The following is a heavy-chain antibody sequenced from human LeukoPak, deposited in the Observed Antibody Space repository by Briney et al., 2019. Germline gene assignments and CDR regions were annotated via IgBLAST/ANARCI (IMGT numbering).Heavy chain of an antibody. CDR3: ARYSLWFHGDYTPWDY. CDR1: GFTFSSYW. D-gene: IGHD4-17*01. J-gene: IGHJ4*02. CDR2: IKQDGSEK. V-gene: IGHV3-7*01. Sequence: GGSLRLSCAASGFTFSSYWMSWVRQALGKGLEWVANIKQDGSEKYYVDSVKGRFTISRDNAKNSLYLQMNSLRAEDTAVYYCARYSLWFHGDYTPWDYWGQGTLVTVSS.